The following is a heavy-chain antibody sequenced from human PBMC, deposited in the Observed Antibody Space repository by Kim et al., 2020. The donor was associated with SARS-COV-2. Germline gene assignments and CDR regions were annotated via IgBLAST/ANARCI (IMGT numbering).Heavy chain of an antibody. D-gene: IGHD2-15*01. V-gene: IGHV3-30*04. J-gene: IGHJ4*02. CDR2: ISYDGSVK. Sequence: GGSLRLSCLASGFTFNSFAVHWVRQAPGKGLEWVALISYDGSVKYYAGSVEGRFTISRDNSKNTLYLQMDSLRAEDTAVYYCAIDREASIVLPFDHWVQG. CDR1: GFTFNSFA. CDR3: AIDREASIVLPFDH.